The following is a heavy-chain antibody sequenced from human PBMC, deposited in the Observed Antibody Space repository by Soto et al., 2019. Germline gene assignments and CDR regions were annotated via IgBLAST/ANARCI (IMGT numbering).Heavy chain of an antibody. J-gene: IGHJ4*02. CDR1: GFTFSSYS. CDR2: ISSSSSYI. V-gene: IGHV3-21*01. Sequence: VGTLRLTCAASGFTFSSYSMNWVRLAQGKGMEWVSSISSSSSYIYYSDSVKGRFTISRDNAKNSLYLQMNSVTAEDTAVYYCARLNVVSGISNSFDFWGQGTLVTVSS. D-gene: IGHD3-16*01. CDR3: ARLNVVSGISNSFDF.